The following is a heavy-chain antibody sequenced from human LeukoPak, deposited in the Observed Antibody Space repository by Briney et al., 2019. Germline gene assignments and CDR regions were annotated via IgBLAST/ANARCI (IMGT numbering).Heavy chain of an antibody. CDR1: GFTVSSNY. D-gene: IGHD6-19*01. CDR2: IYSGGST. CDR3: ARPSSGSGWFDP. J-gene: IGHJ5*02. Sequence: GGSLRLSCAASGFTVSSNYMSWVRQAPGKGLEWVSVIYSGGSTYYADSVKGRFTISRDNSKNTLYLQMNSLRAEDTAVYYCARPSSGSGWFDPWGQGTLVTVSS. V-gene: IGHV3-53*01.